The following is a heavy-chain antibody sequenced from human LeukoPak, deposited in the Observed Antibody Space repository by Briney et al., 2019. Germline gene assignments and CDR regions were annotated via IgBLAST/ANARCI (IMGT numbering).Heavy chain of an antibody. J-gene: IGHJ4*02. D-gene: IGHD3-22*01. V-gene: IGHV3-7*01. CDR1: GINFSSDW. Sequence: PGGSLRLSCVASGINFSSDWMAWVRQAPGKGLEWVANIKYDGTHKFYADSVKGRFTISRDDAKNSLFLEMNSLTADDTAVYFCASSHDSSGNDWGQGTLVTVSS. CDR3: ASSHDSSGND. CDR2: IKYDGTHK.